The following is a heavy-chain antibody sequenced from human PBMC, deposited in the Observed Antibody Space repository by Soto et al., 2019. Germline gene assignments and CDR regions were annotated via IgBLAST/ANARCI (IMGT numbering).Heavy chain of an antibody. CDR2: IIPIFGTA. J-gene: IGHJ6*02. Sequence: SVKVSCKASGGTFSSYAISWVRQAPGQGLEWMGGIIPIFGTANYAQKFQGRVTITADESTSTAYMELSSLRSEDTAVYYCATTTVTTWGYYYGMDVWGQGTMVTVSS. D-gene: IGHD4-17*01. V-gene: IGHV1-69*13. CDR1: GGTFSSYA. CDR3: ATTTVTTWGYYYGMDV.